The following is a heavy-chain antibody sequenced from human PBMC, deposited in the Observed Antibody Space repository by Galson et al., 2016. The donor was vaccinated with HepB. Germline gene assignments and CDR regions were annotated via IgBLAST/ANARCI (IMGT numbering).Heavy chain of an antibody. CDR1: GFTFSTYS. Sequence: SLRLSCAASGFTFSTYSMNWVRQAPGKGLEWVSCITTSGYIYYADSVKGRFTTSRDDAKNSLYLQMNSLRVEDTAVYYCARNYYDNSGYYNGFDSWGQGTLVTVSS. D-gene: IGHD3-22*01. CDR2: ITTSGYI. J-gene: IGHJ4*02. CDR3: ARNYYDNSGYYNGFDS. V-gene: IGHV3-21*01.